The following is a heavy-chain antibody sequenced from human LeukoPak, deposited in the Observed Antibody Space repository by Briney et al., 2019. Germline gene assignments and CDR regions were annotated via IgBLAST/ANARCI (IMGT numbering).Heavy chain of an antibody. CDR3: ARGAKLLWFGELSRSIFDY. CDR1: GYTFTGYY. J-gene: IGHJ4*02. Sequence: ASVKVSCKASGYTFTGYYMHWVRQAPGQGLEWMGWINPNSGGINYAQKFQGRVTMTRDTSISTAYMELSRLRSDDTVVYYCARGAKLLWFGELSRSIFDYWGQGTLVTVSS. D-gene: IGHD3-10*01. CDR2: INPNSGGI. V-gene: IGHV1-2*02.